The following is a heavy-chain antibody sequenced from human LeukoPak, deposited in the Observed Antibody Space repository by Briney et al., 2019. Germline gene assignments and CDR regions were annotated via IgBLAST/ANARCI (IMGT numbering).Heavy chain of an antibody. Sequence: LETLSLTCAVYGGSFSGYYWSWIRQPPGKGLEWIGEINHSGSTNYNPSLKSRVTISVDTSKNQFSLKLSSVTAADTAVYYCARGMDIVVVPAAIRRRGYFDYWGQGTLVTVSS. J-gene: IGHJ4*02. D-gene: IGHD2-2*03. CDR2: INHSGST. CDR3: ARGMDIVVVPAAIRRRGYFDY. V-gene: IGHV4-34*01. CDR1: GGSFSGYY.